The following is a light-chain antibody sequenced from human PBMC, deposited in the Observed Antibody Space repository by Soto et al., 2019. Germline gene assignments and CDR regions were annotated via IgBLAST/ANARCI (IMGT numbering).Light chain of an antibody. J-gene: IGKJ1*01. CDR1: QSLRSTS. CDR2: GAS. Sequence: ELVLTQSPATLSLSPGERATLSCRASQSLRSTSLAWYQQKPGQAPRLLISGASTRAAGIPDRFSGSGSGTDFTLTIGRLEPEDLAVYDCQQYDSSPRTFGQGTKVDIK. V-gene: IGKV3-20*01. CDR3: QQYDSSPRT.